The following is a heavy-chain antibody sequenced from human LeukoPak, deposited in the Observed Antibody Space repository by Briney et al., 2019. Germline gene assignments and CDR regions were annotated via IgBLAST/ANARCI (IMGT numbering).Heavy chain of an antibody. V-gene: IGHV3-30-3*01. D-gene: IGHD3-22*01. J-gene: IGHJ4*02. CDR3: VYDSSGHFGY. Sequence: PGRSLRLSCAASGFTFSSYAMHWVRQAPGKGLEWVAVISYDGSNKYYADSVKGRFTISRDNSKNTLYLQMNSLRAEDTAVYYCVYDSSGHFGYWGQGTLVTVSS. CDR1: GFTFSSYA. CDR2: ISYDGSNK.